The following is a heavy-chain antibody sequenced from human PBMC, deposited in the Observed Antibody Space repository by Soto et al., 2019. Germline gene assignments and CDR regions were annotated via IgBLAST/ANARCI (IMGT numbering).Heavy chain of an antibody. CDR3: VRSSGWTGDF. Sequence: GGSLRLSCAASGLSFSSYALSWVRQAPGKGLEWVSVISGSGGSTYHADSVKGRFTISRDNAKNSLYLQMNSLRVEDTAVYHCVRSSGWTGDFWGQGILVTVSS. CDR2: ISGSGGST. J-gene: IGHJ4*02. D-gene: IGHD3-10*01. CDR1: GLSFSSYA. V-gene: IGHV3-23*01.